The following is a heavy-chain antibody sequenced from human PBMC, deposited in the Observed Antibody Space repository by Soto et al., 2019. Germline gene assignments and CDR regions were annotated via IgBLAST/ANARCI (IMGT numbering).Heavy chain of an antibody. Sequence: GGSLRLSCAASGFTFSRFGMSWVRQPPGKGLEWVSGISGGGNPTYYSDSVKGRFTISRDSAKNTLYLQMNSLRTEDTAVYYCAKETPYRTGTPLIDYWGQGTLVTVS. CDR2: ISGGGNPT. J-gene: IGHJ4*02. V-gene: IGHV3-23*01. CDR3: AKETPYRTGTPLIDY. D-gene: IGHD1-7*01. CDR1: GFTFSRFG.